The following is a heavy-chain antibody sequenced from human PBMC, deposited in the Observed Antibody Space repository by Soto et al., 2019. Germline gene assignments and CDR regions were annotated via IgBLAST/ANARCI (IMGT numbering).Heavy chain of an antibody. CDR3: ARHGDILTGYNSWFDP. V-gene: IGHV4-39*01. CDR2: IYYSGST. Sequence: QLQLQESGPGLVKPSETLSLTCTVSGGSISSSSYYWGWIRQPPGKGLEWIGSIYYSGSTYYNPSLKSRVTISVDTSKNQFSLKLSSVTAADTAVYYCARHGDILTGYNSWFDPWGQGTLVTVSS. J-gene: IGHJ5*02. CDR1: GGSISSSSYY. D-gene: IGHD3-9*01.